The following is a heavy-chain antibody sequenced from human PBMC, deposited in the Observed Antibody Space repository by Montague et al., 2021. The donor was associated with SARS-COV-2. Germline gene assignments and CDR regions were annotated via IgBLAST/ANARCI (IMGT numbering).Heavy chain of an antibody. Sequence: SETLSLTCTVSGGSISTYYWSWIRQPPGKGLEWIGYIYYSGGTNYNPSPKRRVTILVDTSKNQFSLKISSMTAADTAVYYCARGFSYKIFGVVIDDAFDIWGPGTMVTVSS. V-gene: IGHV4-59*01. CDR3: ARGFSYKIFGVVIDDAFDI. CDR2: IYYSGGT. CDR1: GGSISTYY. J-gene: IGHJ3*02. D-gene: IGHD3-3*01.